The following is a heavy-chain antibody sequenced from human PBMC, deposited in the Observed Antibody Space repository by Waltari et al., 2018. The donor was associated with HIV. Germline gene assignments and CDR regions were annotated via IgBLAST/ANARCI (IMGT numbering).Heavy chain of an antibody. V-gene: IGHV3-53*04. CDR1: GFTVSSNY. CDR2: IYSGGST. J-gene: IGHJ3*02. Sequence: DVQLVESGGGLVQPGGSLRLSCAASGFTVSSNYMSWVRQAPGKGLEWVSVIYSGGSTYYADSVKGRFTISRHNSENTLYLQMNSLRPEDTAVYYCARDPGINYYDTSGYDAFDIWGQGTMVTVSS. D-gene: IGHD3-22*01. CDR3: ARDPGINYYDTSGYDAFDI.